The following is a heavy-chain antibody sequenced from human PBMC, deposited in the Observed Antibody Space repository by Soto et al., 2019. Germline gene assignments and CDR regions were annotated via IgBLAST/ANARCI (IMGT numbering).Heavy chain of an antibody. CDR1: GFTFTNAW. D-gene: IGHD2-2*01. J-gene: IGHJ4*02. Sequence: GGSLRLSCAASGFTFTNAWMSWVRQAPGKGLEWVGRIKSQPDGGTTDYAAPVKGRFTISRDDSKNTLYLQMNSLKTEDTAVYYCTTGYCSSTMCFRWGRGTLVTVSS. CDR2: IKSQPDGGTT. V-gene: IGHV3-15*01. CDR3: TTGYCSSTMCFR.